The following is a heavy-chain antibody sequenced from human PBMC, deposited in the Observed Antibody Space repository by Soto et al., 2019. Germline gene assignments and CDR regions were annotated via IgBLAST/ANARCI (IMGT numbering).Heavy chain of an antibody. CDR2: ISGSGGST. CDR3: AKGGIAVAPPYYYYGMDV. D-gene: IGHD6-19*01. Sequence: GLEWVSAISGSGGSTYYADSVKGRFTISRDNSKNTLYLQMNSLRAEDTAVYYCAKGGIAVAPPYYYYGMDVWGQGITVTVSS. J-gene: IGHJ6*02. V-gene: IGHV3-23*01.